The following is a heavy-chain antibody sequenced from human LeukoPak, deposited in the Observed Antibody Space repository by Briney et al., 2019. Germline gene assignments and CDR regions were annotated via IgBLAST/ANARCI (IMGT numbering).Heavy chain of an antibody. J-gene: IGHJ3*01. CDR2: IFYSGST. D-gene: IGHD2-2*02. CDR3: ARRDCSSTSCHTTETD. CDR1: GGSISSSSYY. Sequence: SSETLSLTCTVSGGSISSSSYYWGWIRQPPGKGLEWIGSIFYSGSTYYNPSLKSRVTISVDTSKNQFSLKLSSVTAADTAVYYCARRDCSSTSCHTTETDWGQGTMVTVSS. V-gene: IGHV4-39*07.